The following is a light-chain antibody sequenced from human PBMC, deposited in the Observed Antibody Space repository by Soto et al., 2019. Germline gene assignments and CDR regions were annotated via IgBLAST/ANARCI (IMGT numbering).Light chain of an antibody. CDR1: QSVSNY. V-gene: IGKV3-11*01. J-gene: IGKJ3*01. Sequence: EIVLTQSPATLSLSPGERATLSCRARQSVSNYLAWYQQKPGQAPRLLIYDASSRASGIPARFSGSGSGTDFTLTITSLEPEDFAVYYCQQRSNWIFTFGPGTKVDIK. CDR3: QQRSNWIFT. CDR2: DAS.